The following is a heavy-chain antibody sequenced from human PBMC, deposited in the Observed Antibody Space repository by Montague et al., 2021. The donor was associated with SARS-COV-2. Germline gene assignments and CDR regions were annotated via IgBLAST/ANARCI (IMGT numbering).Heavy chain of an antibody. CDR2: IYYSGST. Sequence: SETLSLTCTVSGGSISSYYWSWIRQPPGKGLEWIGYIYYSGSTNYNPSLKSPVTISVDTSKNQFSLKLSSVTAADTAVYYCARGDVEMATIKSGGPFYHLDYWGQGTLVTVSS. CDR3: ARGDVEMATIKSGGPFYHLDY. V-gene: IGHV4-59*13. J-gene: IGHJ4*02. CDR1: GGSISSYY. D-gene: IGHD5-24*01.